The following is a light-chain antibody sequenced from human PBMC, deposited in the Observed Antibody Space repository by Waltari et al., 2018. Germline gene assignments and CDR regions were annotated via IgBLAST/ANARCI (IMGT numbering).Light chain of an antibody. CDR1: SSDACGYNY. CDR3: SSYAGSNNLV. V-gene: IGLV2-8*01. J-gene: IGLJ3*02. CDR2: EVS. Sequence: QSAVPQTPSASGSPGQAVTISCTATSSDACGYNYVSWYQQHPGKAPKLMIYEVSKRPSGVPDRFSGSKSGNTASLTVSGLQAEDEADYYCSSYAGSNNLVFGGGTKLTVL.